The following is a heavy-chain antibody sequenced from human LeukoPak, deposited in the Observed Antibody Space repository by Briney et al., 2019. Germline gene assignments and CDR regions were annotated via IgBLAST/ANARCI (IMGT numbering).Heavy chain of an antibody. V-gene: IGHV4-59*01. J-gene: IGHJ6*03. CDR3: ARDTPSGYYDGRGSWGAYYYMDV. CDR2: IYYTGTT. CDR1: GGSISSYY. D-gene: IGHD3-22*01. Sequence: MTSETLSLTCTVSGGSISSYYWSWLRQPPGKGLEWIGYIYYTGTTNYSPSLKSRVTISVDTSRNQFSLKLSSVTAADTAVYYCARDTPSGYYDGRGSWGAYYYMDVWGKGTTVTVSS.